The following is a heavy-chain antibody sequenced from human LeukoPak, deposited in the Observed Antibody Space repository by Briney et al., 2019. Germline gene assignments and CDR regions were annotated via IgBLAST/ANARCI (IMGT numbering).Heavy chain of an antibody. Sequence: SETLSLTCTVSGGSISSYYWSWIRQPPGKGLEWIRYIYYSGSTNYNPSLKSRVIISVDTSKNQFSLKLSSVTAADTAVYYCARNSYSSSWYNYYSYGMDVWGQGTTVTVSS. J-gene: IGHJ6*02. CDR1: GGSISSYY. V-gene: IGHV4-59*01. CDR3: ARNSYSSSWYNYYSYGMDV. CDR2: IYYSGST. D-gene: IGHD6-13*01.